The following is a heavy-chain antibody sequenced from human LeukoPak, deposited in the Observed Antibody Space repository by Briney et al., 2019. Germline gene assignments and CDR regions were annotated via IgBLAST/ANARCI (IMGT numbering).Heavy chain of an antibody. Sequence: GGSLRLSCAASGFTFSDKWMTWVRQAPGKGLEWVAHIKQDGNDKYYVDSVKGRFTISRDNAKNSQYLQMNSLRAEDTAVYYCARGGDFGVPAPLGIDAFDLWGQGTKVTVSS. CDR2: IKQDGNDK. V-gene: IGHV3-7*01. CDR3: ARGGDFGVPAPLGIDAFDL. CDR1: GFTFSDKW. J-gene: IGHJ3*01. D-gene: IGHD2-2*01.